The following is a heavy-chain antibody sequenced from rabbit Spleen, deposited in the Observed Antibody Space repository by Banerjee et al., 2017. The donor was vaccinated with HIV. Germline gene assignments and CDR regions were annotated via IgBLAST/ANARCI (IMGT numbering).Heavy chain of an antibody. D-gene: IGHD8-1*01. CDR3: ARDTGTSFSTYGMDL. J-gene: IGHJ6*01. CDR2: IYTGSSGST. V-gene: IGHV1S40*01. CDR1: GFSFSSSYY. Sequence: QSLEESGGDLVKPGASLTLTCTASGFSFSSSYYICWVRQAPGKGLEWIGCIYTGSSGSTAYANWAKGRFTISKTSSITVTLQMTSLTAADTATYFCARDTGTSFSTYGMDLWGQGTLVTVS.